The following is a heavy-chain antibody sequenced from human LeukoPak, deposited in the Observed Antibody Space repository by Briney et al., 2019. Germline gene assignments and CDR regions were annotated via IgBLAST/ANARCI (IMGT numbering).Heavy chain of an antibody. D-gene: IGHD6-19*01. CDR2: IYDSGST. J-gene: IGHJ4*02. CDR1: GGSIRSYF. V-gene: IGHV4-59*08. CDR3: ASGYSSGWYGV. Sequence: SETLSLTCTGSGGSIRSYFWSWIRQPPGKGLEWIGYIYDSGSTNYNPSFKSRVTISVDTPKNQFSLKLSSVTAADTAVYYCASGYSSGWYGVWGQGTLVTVSS.